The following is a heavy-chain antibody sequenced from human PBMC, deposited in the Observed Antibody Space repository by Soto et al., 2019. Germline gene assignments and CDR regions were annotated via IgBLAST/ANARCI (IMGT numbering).Heavy chain of an antibody. CDR1: GFTFSSYA. J-gene: IGHJ3*02. V-gene: IGHV3-23*01. CDR2: ISGSGGST. D-gene: IGHD1-26*01. CDR3: VKDKGGATDAFDI. Sequence: GGSLRLSCAASGFTFSSYAMSWVRQAPGKGLEWVSAISGSGGSTYYADSVKGRFTISRDNSKNTLYLQMNSLRAEDTAVSYCVKDKGGATDAFDIWGQETMVTVSS.